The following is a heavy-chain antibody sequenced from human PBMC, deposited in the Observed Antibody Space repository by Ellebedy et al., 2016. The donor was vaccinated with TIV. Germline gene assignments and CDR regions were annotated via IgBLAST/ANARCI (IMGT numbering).Heavy chain of an antibody. D-gene: IGHD2-21*02. CDR2: IVGSGA. J-gene: IGHJ4*02. Sequence: PGGSLRLSCVASGFTFSGYAMSWVRRAPGKGLEWVSGIVGSGAEKYADSVKGRFTISRDNSKRTVDLQMRSVRDEDTDVYFCAKDRTSGDGYWVFDSWGQGTMVSVSS. CDR3: AKDRTSGDGYWVFDS. CDR1: GFTFSGYA. V-gene: IGHV3-23*01.